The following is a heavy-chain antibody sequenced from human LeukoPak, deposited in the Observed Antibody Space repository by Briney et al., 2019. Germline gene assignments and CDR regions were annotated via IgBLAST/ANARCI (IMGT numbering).Heavy chain of an antibody. Sequence: GSLRLSCAASGFTLSAHWMHWVRQAPGKGLVWVSRINGDGSRITYADSVKGRFTISRDNAKNTLYLQMNSLRAEDTAVYYCARSYYYGSGSYAFDIWGQGTMVTVSS. J-gene: IGHJ3*02. CDR2: INGDGSRI. D-gene: IGHD3-10*01. CDR3: ARSYYYGSGSYAFDI. V-gene: IGHV3-74*01. CDR1: GFTLSAHW.